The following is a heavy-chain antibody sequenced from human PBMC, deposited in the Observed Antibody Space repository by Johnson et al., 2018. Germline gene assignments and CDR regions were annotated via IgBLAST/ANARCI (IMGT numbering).Heavy chain of an antibody. J-gene: IGHJ6*02. V-gene: IGHV3-21*01. CDR1: GFTFSSYG. D-gene: IGHD6-13*01. Sequence: VQLVQSGGGVVQPGRSLRLSCAASGFTFSSYGMHWVRQAPGKGLEWVSSISSSSSYIYYADSVKGRFTISRDNAQNSLYLQMNSLRAEDTAVYYCARDPREAAAGTSVYGMDVWGQGTTVTVSS. CDR3: ARDPREAAAGTSVYGMDV. CDR2: ISSSSSYI.